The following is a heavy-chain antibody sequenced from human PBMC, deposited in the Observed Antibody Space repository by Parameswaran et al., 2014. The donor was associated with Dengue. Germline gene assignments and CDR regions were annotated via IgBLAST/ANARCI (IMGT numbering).Heavy chain of an antibody. CDR2: ISSSSSYT. CDR3: KSSSSENAFDI. J-gene: IGHJ3*02. Sequence: VRQAPGKGAGWVSYISSSSSYTNYADSVKGRFTISRDNAKNSLYLQMNSLRAEDTAVYYCKSSSSENAFDIWGQGTMVTVSS. D-gene: IGHD6-6*01. V-gene: IGHV3-11*06.